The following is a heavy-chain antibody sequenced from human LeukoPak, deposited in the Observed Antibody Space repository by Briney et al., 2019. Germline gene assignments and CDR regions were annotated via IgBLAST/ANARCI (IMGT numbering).Heavy chain of an antibody. CDR1: GFTFSSYW. J-gene: IGHJ4*02. V-gene: IGHV3-74*01. CDR3: ARGCSSTSCHVRSDY. CDR2: INSDGSST. D-gene: IGHD2-2*01. Sequence: PGGSLRLSCAASGFTFSSYWMHWVRQAPGKGLVGVSRINSDGSSTSYADSVKGRFTISRDNAKNTLYLQMNSLRAEDTAVYYCARGCSSTSCHVRSDYWGQGTLVTVSS.